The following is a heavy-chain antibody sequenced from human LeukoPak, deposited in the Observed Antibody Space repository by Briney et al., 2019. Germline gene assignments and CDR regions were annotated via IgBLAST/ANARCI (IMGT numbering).Heavy chain of an antibody. CDR2: IKQDGSEK. Sequence: GGSLRLSCAASGFTFSNAWMTWVRQAPGKGLEWVANIKQDGSEKYYVDSVKGRFTISRDNAKNSLYLQMNSLRAEDTAVYYCARGGGWYADWGQGTLVTVSS. J-gene: IGHJ4*02. V-gene: IGHV3-7*05. D-gene: IGHD6-19*01. CDR1: GFTFSNAW. CDR3: ARGGGWYAD.